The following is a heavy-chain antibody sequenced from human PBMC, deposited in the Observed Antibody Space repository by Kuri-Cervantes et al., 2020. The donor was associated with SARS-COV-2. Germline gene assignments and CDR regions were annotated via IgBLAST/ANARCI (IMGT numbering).Heavy chain of an antibody. CDR2: IIPVLGTA. CDR1: GGAFSNYA. CDR3: TRAGEMATIGASAFDI. Sequence: SVKVSCKDSGGAFSNYAISWVRQAPGQGLEWMGGIIPVLGTANYAQKFKGRITITADKSTSTAYMQLSSLRSEDVAVYYCTRAGEMATIGASAFDIWGQGTMVTVSS. V-gene: IGHV1-69*10. J-gene: IGHJ3*02. D-gene: IGHD5-24*01.